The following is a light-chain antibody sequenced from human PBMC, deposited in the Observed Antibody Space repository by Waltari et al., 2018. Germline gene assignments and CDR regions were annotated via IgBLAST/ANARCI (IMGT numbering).Light chain of an antibody. J-gene: IGKJ2*01. V-gene: IGKV3-11*01. Sequence: TVLTQSPATLSLSPGERATLPCRASQSIGSSLAWYQQKPGPPPRLLMFDASIRSTGIPDRFSGSGSGTDFTSTISSLEPEDLAVYYCQQRSNPPAYTFGQGTKVEIK. CDR1: QSIGSS. CDR2: DAS. CDR3: QQRSNPPAYT.